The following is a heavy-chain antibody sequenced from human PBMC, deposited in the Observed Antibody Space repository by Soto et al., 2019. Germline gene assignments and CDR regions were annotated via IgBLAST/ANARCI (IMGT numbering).Heavy chain of an antibody. Sequence: SVKVSCKASGATFSSYAISWVRQAPGQGLEWMGGIIPIFGTANYAQKFQGRVTITADESTSTAYMELSSLRSEDTAVYYCARADHPVRGLNHYYYGMVVWGPGTTLTVSS. CDR3: ARADHPVRGLNHYYYGMVV. CDR1: GATFSSYA. V-gene: IGHV1-69*13. CDR2: IIPIFGTA. D-gene: IGHD3-10*01. J-gene: IGHJ6*02.